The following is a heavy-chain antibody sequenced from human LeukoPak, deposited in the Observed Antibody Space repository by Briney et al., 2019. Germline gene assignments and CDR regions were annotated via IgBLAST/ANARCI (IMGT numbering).Heavy chain of an antibody. CDR2: ISGSGGST. CDR1: GFTFSSYG. V-gene: IGHV3-23*01. CDR3: ARDRESIVVVVAATLLSTAFDI. J-gene: IGHJ3*02. Sequence: PGGSLRLSCAASGFTFSSYGMSWVRQAPGKGLEWVSAISGSGGSTYYADSVKGRFTISRDNSKNTLYLQMNSLRAEDTAVYYCARDRESIVVVVAATLLSTAFDIWGQGTMVTVSS. D-gene: IGHD2-15*01.